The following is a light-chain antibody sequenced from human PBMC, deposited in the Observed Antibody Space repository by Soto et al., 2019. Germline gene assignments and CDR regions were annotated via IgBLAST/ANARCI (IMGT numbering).Light chain of an antibody. Sequence: DSQSPTSPSTLSASVVYIFPMTGLASQTVERWLAWYQQKPGKATNLVISDVSKLESGVKPRFNGSRSETEFTLTIRNMQPDDFATYYCKQYNSFQWTGGLGT. CDR2: DVS. V-gene: IGKV1-5*01. CDR3: KQYNSFQWT. J-gene: IGKJ1*01. CDR1: QTVERW.